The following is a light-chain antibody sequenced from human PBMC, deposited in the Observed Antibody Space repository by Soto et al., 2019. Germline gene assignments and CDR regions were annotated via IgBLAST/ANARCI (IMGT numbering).Light chain of an antibody. J-gene: IGKJ5*01. CDR2: DAS. CDR1: QSVGYS. CDR3: QQYGPSLIT. V-gene: IGKV3-20*01. Sequence: ENVLTQPPGTLSLSPGARATLSCRASQSVGYSLAWYQQRPGQAPTLLISDASTRAPGIPGRFSGSGSGTDFTLTISRLQPEDYALYYCQQYGPSLITFGQGTRLEIK.